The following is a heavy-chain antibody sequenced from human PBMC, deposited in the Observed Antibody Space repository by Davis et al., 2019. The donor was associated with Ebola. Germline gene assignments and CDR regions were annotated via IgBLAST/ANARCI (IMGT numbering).Heavy chain of an antibody. Sequence: PSETLSLTCTVSGGSISSYYWSWIRQPPGKGLEWIGYIYYSESTNYNPSPKSRVTISVDTSKNQFSLKLSSVTAADTAVYYCARHVAGGSPYYFDYWGQGTLVTVSS. CDR3: ARHVAGGSPYYFDY. CDR1: GGSISSYY. J-gene: IGHJ4*02. CDR2: IYYSEST. D-gene: IGHD1-26*01. V-gene: IGHV4-59*08.